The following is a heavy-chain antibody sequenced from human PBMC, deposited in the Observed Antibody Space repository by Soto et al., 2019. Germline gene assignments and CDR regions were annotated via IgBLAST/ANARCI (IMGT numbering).Heavy chain of an antibody. CDR3: ATVPDY. V-gene: IGHV4-30-2*01. J-gene: IGHJ4*02. CDR1: GGSISSGGYS. CDR2: TYHSGST. D-gene: IGHD2-2*01. Sequence: QLLLQESGSGLVKPSQTLALTCAVSGGSISSGGYSWSWIRQPAGKGLEWIGYTYHSGSTYYNPSLKSRVTISVDRSKNQFSLKLSSVTAADTAVYYCATVPDYWGQGTLVTVSS.